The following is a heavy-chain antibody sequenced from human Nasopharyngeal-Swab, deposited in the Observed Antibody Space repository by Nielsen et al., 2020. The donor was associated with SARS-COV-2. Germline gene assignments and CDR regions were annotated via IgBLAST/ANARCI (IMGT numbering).Heavy chain of an antibody. CDR3: ASGGSDFWEGYFDN. CDR1: GYTFTNSH. D-gene: IGHD3/OR15-3a*01. Sequence: ASVKVSCKASGYTFTNSHMHWVRQAPGQGLEWMGMINPTGDTTSDAQNFEGRLSVTRDTSTGTVYMELSSLRSEDTAVYYCASGGSDFWEGYFDNWGQCTLVTVSS. CDR2: INPTGDTT. V-gene: IGHV1-46*01. J-gene: IGHJ4*02.